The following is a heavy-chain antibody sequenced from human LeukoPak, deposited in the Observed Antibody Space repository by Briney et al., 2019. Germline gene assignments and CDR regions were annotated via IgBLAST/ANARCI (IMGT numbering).Heavy chain of an antibody. V-gene: IGHV1-2*02. CDR3: ARIPVVPAAIFPDAFDI. CDR1: GYTFTGYY. Sequence: GASVKVSCKASGYTFTGYYMHWVRQAPGQGLEWMGWINPNSGGTNYAQKFQGRVTMTRDTSISTAYMELSRLRSDDTAVYYCARIPVVPAAIFPDAFDIWGQGTMVTVSS. CDR2: INPNSGGT. J-gene: IGHJ3*02. D-gene: IGHD2-2*02.